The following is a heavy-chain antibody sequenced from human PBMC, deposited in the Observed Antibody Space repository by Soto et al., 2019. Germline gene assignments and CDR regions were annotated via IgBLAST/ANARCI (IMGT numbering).Heavy chain of an antibody. CDR3: AAQLGLD. CDR2: ISYDGSNK. J-gene: IGHJ4*02. V-gene: IGHV3-30-3*01. Sequence: ESGGGVVQPGRSLRLSCAASGFTFSSYAMHWVRQAPGKGLEWVAVISYDGSNKYYADSVKGRFTISRDNSKNTLYLQMNSLRAEDTAVYYCAAQLGLDWGQGTLVTVSS. CDR1: GFTFSSYA. D-gene: IGHD6-6*01.